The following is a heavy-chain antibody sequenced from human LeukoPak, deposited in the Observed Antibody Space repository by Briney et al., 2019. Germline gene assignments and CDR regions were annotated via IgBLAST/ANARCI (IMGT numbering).Heavy chain of an antibody. V-gene: IGHV3-72*01. CDR1: GFTFSDHY. CDR2: ARNRRNGYST. J-gene: IGHJ4*02. CDR3: ARIMRVDYGTYYFDY. Sequence: GGSVRLSCAASGFTFSDHYIDWVRQAPGKGLEWVGRARNRRNGYSTQYAASVKGRFTFSRDDSENTVYLQMNSLKTEDTAVYFCARIMRVDYGTYYFDYWGPGTLVTVSS. D-gene: IGHD4/OR15-4a*01.